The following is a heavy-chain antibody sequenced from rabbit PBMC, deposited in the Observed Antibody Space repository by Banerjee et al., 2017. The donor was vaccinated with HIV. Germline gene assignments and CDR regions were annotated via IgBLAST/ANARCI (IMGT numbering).Heavy chain of an antibody. CDR2: IDTGRGNT. CDR1: GFSLSRYW. J-gene: IGHJ4*01. Sequence: QEQLEESGGDLVKPEGSLTLTCTVSGFSLSRYWMNWVRQAPGKGLEWIACIDTGRGNTYYATWAKGRFTISKTSSTVDLKMTSLTAADTATYFCVRESSYSNFNLWGPGTLVTVS. D-gene: IGHD8-1*01. V-gene: IGHV1S45*01. CDR3: VRESSYSNFNL.